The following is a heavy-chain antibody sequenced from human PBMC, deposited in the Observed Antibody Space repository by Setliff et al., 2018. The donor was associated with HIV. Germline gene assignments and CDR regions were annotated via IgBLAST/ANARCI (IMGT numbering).Heavy chain of an antibody. Sequence: SETLSLTCTVSGGAISSRSYYWGWIRQPPAKGLEWIGSIYYSGSTYYNPSLKSRVTMSVDKSKNQFSLRLSSVTAADTAVYHCARGEDWLDPWGQGTLVTVSS. V-gene: IGHV4-39*07. CDR1: GGAISSRSYY. CDR2: IYYSGST. CDR3: ARGEDWLDP. J-gene: IGHJ5*02.